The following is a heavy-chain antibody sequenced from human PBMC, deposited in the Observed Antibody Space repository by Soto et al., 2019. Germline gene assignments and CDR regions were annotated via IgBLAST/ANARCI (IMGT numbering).Heavy chain of an antibody. Sequence: QVQLVQSGAEVKKPGSSVKVSCKASGGTFSIYTISWVRQAPGQGLEWMGGSANSAQKFQGRLTVTADESTSTVYLELSSLTSEDTAVYYCAREGPPDIAWSDPWGQGTLVSVSS. CDR3: AREGPPDIAWSDP. CDR2: GSA. J-gene: IGHJ5*02. V-gene: IGHV1-69*01. CDR1: GGTFSIYT. D-gene: IGHD2-15*01.